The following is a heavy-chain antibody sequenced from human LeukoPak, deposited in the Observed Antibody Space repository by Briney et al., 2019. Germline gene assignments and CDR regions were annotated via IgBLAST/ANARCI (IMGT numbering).Heavy chain of an antibody. D-gene: IGHD2-15*01. V-gene: IGHV4-61*02. CDR3: ARYTLVGAFDI. CDR2: IYTSGST. CDR1: GGSISSGSYY. Sequence: PSQTLSLTCTVSGGSISSGSYYWSWIRQPAGKGLEWIGRIYTSGSTNYNPSLKSRVTISVDTSKNQFSLKLSSVTAADTAVYYCARYTLVGAFDIWGQGTMVTVSS. J-gene: IGHJ3*02.